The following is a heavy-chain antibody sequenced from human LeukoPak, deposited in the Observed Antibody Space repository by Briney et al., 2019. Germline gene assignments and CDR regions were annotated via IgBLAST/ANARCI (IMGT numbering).Heavy chain of an antibody. V-gene: IGHV4-34*01. CDR3: ARYGSGSYSFGMDV. D-gene: IGHD3-10*01. CDR1: GGSFSGYY. J-gene: IGHJ6*02. Sequence: LETLSLTCAVYGGSFSGYYWSWIRQPPGKGLEWIGEINHSGSTNYNPSLKSRVTISVDTSKNQFSLKLSSVTAADTAVYYCARYGSGSYSFGMDVWGQGTTVTVSS. CDR2: INHSGST.